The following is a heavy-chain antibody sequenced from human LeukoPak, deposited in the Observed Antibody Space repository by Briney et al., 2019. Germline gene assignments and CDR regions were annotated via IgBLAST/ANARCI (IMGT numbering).Heavy chain of an antibody. CDR1: GFTFSSYA. D-gene: IGHD1-26*01. V-gene: IGHV3-23*01. Sequence: GGSLRLSCAASGFTFSSYAMTWVRQAPGKGLEWVSSISASSAGTYYADSVKGRFTISRDNSKNTLYLQMNSLRADDTAVYYCANLSPSGSYYNYWGQGTLVTVSS. CDR2: ISASSAGT. J-gene: IGHJ4*02. CDR3: ANLSPSGSYYNY.